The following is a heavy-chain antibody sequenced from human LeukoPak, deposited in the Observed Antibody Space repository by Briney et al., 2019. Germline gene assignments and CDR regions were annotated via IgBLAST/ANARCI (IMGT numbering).Heavy chain of an antibody. CDR1: GYTFTGYY. D-gene: IGHD2-2*01. V-gene: IGHV1-2*02. J-gene: IGHJ5*02. Sequence: APVKVSCKASGYTFTGYYMHWVRQAPGQGLEWMGWINPNSGGTNYAQKFQGRVTMTRDTSISTAYMELSRLRSDDTAVYYCARSRYQRGDNWFDPWGQGTLVTVSS. CDR3: ARSRYQRGDNWFDP. CDR2: INPNSGGT.